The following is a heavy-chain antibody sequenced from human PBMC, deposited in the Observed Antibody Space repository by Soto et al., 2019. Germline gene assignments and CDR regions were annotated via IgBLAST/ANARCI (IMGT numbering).Heavy chain of an antibody. J-gene: IGHJ5*02. Sequence: SETLCLTCTVSGGSIRSSSYYWGWIRQPPGKGLEWIGSNYYSGSTYYNPSLKSRVTISVDTSKNQFSLKLSSVTAADTAVYYCARQSRRAARGGYNWFDPWGQGTLVTVSS. D-gene: IGHD6-6*01. CDR2: NYYSGST. CDR3: ARQSRRAARGGYNWFDP. CDR1: GGSIRSSSYY. V-gene: IGHV4-39*01.